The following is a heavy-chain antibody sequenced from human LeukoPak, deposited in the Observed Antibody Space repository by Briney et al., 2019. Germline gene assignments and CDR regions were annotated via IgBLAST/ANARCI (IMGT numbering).Heavy chain of an antibody. CDR1: VGSISTYY. Sequence: SETLSLTCSDFVGSISTYYWTWIRQPLGKGLWWIGYVSYSVSTIYTPSLTSRVTISVDTSTNQFSLKLNSVTAADTPVYYFAANMRGDSGSGATPFYFDYWGQGTLVTVSS. CDR3: AANMRGDSGSGATPFYFDY. V-gene: IGHV4-59*01. CDR2: VSYSVST. D-gene: IGHD1-26*01. J-gene: IGHJ4*02.